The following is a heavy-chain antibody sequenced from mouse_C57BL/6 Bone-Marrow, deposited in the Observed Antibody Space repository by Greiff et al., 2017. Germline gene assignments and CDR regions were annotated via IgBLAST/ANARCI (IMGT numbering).Heavy chain of an antibody. CDR2: ISDGGSYT. J-gene: IGHJ4*01. V-gene: IGHV5-4*01. Sequence: EVKLQESGGGLVKPGGSLKLSCAASGFTFSSYAMSWVRQTPEKRLEWVATISDGGSYTYYPDNVKGRFTISRDNAKNNLYLQISHLKSEDTAMYYCARDRGDYWGQGTSVTVSS. CDR1: GFTFSSYA. CDR3: ARDRGDY.